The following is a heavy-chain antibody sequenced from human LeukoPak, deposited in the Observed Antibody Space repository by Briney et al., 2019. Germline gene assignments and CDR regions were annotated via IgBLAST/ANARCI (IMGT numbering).Heavy chain of an antibody. J-gene: IGHJ3*02. CDR3: ARHGLYSGFDI. Sequence: QPSETLSLTCTVSGYSIISGYYWGWIRQPPGKRLEWIGSIYHSGSTSYNPSLKSRVTISVDTSKNQFSLKLSSVTAADTAVYYCARHGLYSGFDIWGQGTMVPVSS. CDR1: GYSIISGYY. D-gene: IGHD3-16*01. CDR2: IYHSGST. V-gene: IGHV4-38-2*02.